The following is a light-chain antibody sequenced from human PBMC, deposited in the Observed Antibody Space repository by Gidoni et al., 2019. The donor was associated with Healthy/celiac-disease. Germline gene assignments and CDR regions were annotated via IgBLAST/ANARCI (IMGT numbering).Light chain of an antibody. CDR3: SSYAGSNNLGV. CDR2: EVS. Sequence: QSALTQPPSASGSPGQSVTIPCTGTSSDVGGYNYVSWYQQPPGKAPKLMIYEVSKRPPGVPDRFSGSKSGNTASLTVSGLQAEDEADYYCSSYAGSNNLGVFGGGTKLTVL. V-gene: IGLV2-8*01. CDR1: SSDVGGYNY. J-gene: IGLJ2*01.